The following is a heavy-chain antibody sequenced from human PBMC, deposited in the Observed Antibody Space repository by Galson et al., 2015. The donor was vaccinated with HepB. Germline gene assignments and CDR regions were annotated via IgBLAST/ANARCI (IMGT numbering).Heavy chain of an antibody. CDR1: GYTFNSYA. CDR2: INTNTGNP. V-gene: IGHV7-4-1*02. J-gene: IGHJ5*02. D-gene: IGHD3-10*01. CDR3: ARSPYYDSGTYSNAWFDP. Sequence: SVKVSCKASGYTFNSYALSWVRQAPGQGLEWMGWINTNTGNPTYAQDFTGRFVFSLDTSVTTAYVQISSLKTEDTAVYYCARSPYYDSGTYSNAWFDPWGQGTLVTVSS.